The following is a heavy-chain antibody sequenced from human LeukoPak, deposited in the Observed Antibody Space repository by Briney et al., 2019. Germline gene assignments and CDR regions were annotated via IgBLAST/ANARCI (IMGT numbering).Heavy chain of an antibody. D-gene: IGHD1-14*01. Sequence: RGSLRLSCAPSRYTPTINTMRWVRQAPAPGPVPRSAFSGKGASTYHTDSVKGRFTISRDNSKNTEYLQMNTLRAEATAVYYCANSSPPPINYWGEGTLVTVSS. V-gene: IGHV3-23*01. CDR1: RYTPTINT. J-gene: IGHJ4*02. CDR3: ANSSPPPINY. CDR2: FSGKGAST.